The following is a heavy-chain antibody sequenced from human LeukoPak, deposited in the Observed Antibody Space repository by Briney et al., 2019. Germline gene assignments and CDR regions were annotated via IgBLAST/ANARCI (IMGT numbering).Heavy chain of an antibody. CDR2: ISGSGGST. CDR3: AKASVAGTLESWYFDY. D-gene: IGHD6-19*01. J-gene: IGHJ4*02. V-gene: IGHV3-23*01. CDR1: GFTFSSYA. Sequence: GGSLRLSCAASGFTFSSYAMSWVRQAPGKGLEWVSAISGSGGSTYYADSVKGRFTISRDNSKNTLYLQMNSLRAEDTAVYYCAKASVAGTLESWYFDYWGQGTLVTVSS.